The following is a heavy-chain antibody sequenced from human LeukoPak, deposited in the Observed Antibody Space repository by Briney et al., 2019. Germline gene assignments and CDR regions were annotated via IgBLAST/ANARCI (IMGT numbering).Heavy chain of an antibody. CDR1: GFTFSNYA. Sequence: GGTLRLSCAASGFTFSNYAMSWVRQAPGKGLEWVSAISGGGGRTYYADSVKGRFTISRDSSKNTLYLLMNSLRAEDTAVYYCAKEPHREVGGAWFDPWGQGTLVTVSS. CDR2: ISGGGGRT. D-gene: IGHD2-21*01. V-gene: IGHV3-23*01. CDR3: AKEPHREVGGAWFDP. J-gene: IGHJ5*02.